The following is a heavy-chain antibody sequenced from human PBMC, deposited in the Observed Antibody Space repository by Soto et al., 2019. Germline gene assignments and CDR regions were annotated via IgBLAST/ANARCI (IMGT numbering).Heavy chain of an antibody. CDR1: GYTFTSYY. V-gene: IGHV1-46*01. CDR2: INPSGGST. D-gene: IGHD3-3*01. Sequence: QVQLVQSGAEVKKPGASVKVSCKASGYTFTSYYMHWVRQAPGQGLEWMGIINPSGGSTSYAQKFQGIVTMTRDTSTSTVYMELSSLRSEDTAVYYCARSYYTTSEPYYYDGMDVWGQGTTVTVSS. CDR3: ARSYYTTSEPYYYDGMDV. J-gene: IGHJ6*02.